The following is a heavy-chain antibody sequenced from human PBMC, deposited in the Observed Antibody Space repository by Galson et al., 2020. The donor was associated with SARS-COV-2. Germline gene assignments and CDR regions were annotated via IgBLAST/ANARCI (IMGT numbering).Heavy chain of an antibody. Sequence: SETLSFTCTVSGGSISSSSYYWGWIRQPPGKGLEWIGSIYYSGSTYYNPSLKSRVTISVDTSKNQFSLKLSSVTAADTAVYYCARQGGNYIGNWYFDLWGRGTLVTVSS. V-gene: IGHV4-39*01. CDR3: ARQGGNYIGNWYFDL. J-gene: IGHJ2*01. CDR1: GGSISSSSYY. CDR2: IYYSGST. D-gene: IGHD1-7*01.